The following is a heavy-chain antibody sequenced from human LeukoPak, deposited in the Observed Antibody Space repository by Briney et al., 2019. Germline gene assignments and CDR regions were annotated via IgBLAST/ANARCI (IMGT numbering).Heavy chain of an antibody. Sequence: PGGSLRLSCSASGFTFSSYAMSWVRQAPGKGLEWVSAIRASGGTAYYADYVKGRFTISGDNSKNTLYLQMNSLRAEDTAVYYCAKVWAHDGSGNPYWHFDLWGRGTLVTVSS. D-gene: IGHD3-10*01. J-gene: IGHJ2*01. CDR2: IRASGGTA. CDR1: GFTFSSYA. CDR3: AKVWAHDGSGNPYWHFDL. V-gene: IGHV3-23*01.